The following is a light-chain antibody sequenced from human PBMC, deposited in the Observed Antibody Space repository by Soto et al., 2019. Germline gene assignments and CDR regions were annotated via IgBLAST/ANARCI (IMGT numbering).Light chain of an antibody. CDR3: QQYGSSPWT. CDR2: GAS. J-gene: IGKJ1*01. V-gene: IGKV3-20*01. Sequence: EIVMTQSPGTLCLSPGERATLSCRASQSVSSSYLAWYQQKPGQAPRLLIYGASSRATGIPDRFSGSGSGTDFTLTISRLEPEDFAVYYCQQYGSSPWTFGQGNK. CDR1: QSVSSSY.